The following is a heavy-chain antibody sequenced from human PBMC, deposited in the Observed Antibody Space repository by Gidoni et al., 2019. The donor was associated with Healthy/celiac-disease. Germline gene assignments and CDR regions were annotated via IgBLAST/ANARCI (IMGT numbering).Heavy chain of an antibody. J-gene: IGHJ4*02. CDR3: ARDRLTFGGVPYYFDY. D-gene: IGHD3-16*01. CDR1: GGSIRSSSYY. CDR2: IYYSGST. Sequence: QLQLQESGPGLVKPSETLSLTCTVSGGSIRSSSYYWGWIRQPPGKGLEWIGSIYYSGSTYYNPSLKSRVTISVDTSKNQFSLKLSSVTAADTAVYYCARDRLTFGGVPYYFDYWGQGTLVTVSS. V-gene: IGHV4-39*07.